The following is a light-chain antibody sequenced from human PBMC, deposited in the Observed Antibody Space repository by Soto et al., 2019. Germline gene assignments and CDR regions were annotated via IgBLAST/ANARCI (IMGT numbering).Light chain of an antibody. CDR1: QSISSW. CDR2: KAS. J-gene: IGKJ1*01. Sequence: DTQMTQSPATLSASVGDRVTITCRASQSISSWLAWYQQKPGQAPKLLIYKASSLASGVPSRFSGSGSGTEFTLTISSLQPDDFAIYYCQQYNSYPWTFGQGTKVEIK. CDR3: QQYNSYPWT. V-gene: IGKV1-5*03.